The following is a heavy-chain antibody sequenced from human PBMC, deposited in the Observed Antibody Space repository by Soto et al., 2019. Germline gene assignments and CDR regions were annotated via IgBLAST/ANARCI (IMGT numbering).Heavy chain of an antibody. CDR3: ARVERGTATTITKDSDI. Sequence: SATLSLTCAGSGVFVNSGHYYWILIRQHPGKGLEWIGEMSHSGGTHFNPSLKSRVTISVDTSKNQFSLKMSSVTAADTALYYCARVERGTATTITKDSDIWGQGTRVNVSS. V-gene: IGHV4-34*01. J-gene: IGHJ1*01. CDR1: GVFVNSGHYY. D-gene: IGHD1-1*01. CDR2: MSHSGGT.